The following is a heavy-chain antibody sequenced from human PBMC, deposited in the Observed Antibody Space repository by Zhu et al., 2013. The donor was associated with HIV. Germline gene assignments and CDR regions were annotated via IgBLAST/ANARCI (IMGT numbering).Heavy chain of an antibody. J-gene: IGHJ4*02. V-gene: IGHV1-2*02. CDR3: ARVENGAAAGRD. D-gene: IGHD6-13*01. CDR2: INPNSGGT. Sequence: QVHLVQSGAAVRKPGASVKVSCKASGYTFTNYDINWVRQASGQGLEWMGWINPNSGGTNYAQKFQGRVTMTRDTSISTAYMELSRLRSDDTAVYYCARVENGAAAGRDWGQGTLVTVSS. CDR1: GYTFTNYD.